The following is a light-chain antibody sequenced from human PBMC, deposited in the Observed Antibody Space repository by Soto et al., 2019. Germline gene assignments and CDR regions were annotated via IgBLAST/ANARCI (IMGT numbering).Light chain of an antibody. Sequence: DIQMTQSPSSLSASVGDRVTITCRASQTISSYLNWYQQKPGKAPNLLIYAASSLRSGVPSKFSGSGSGTDFTLTISSLQPEDFATYYCQQSYRTPPITFGQGTRLEI. CDR2: AAS. CDR3: QQSYRTPPIT. J-gene: IGKJ5*01. CDR1: QTISSY. V-gene: IGKV1-39*01.